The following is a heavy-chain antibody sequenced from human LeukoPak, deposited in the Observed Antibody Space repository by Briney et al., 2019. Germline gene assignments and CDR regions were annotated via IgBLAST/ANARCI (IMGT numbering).Heavy chain of an antibody. CDR2: ISSSSSYI. CDR1: GFTFSSYS. J-gene: IGHJ4*02. V-gene: IGHV3-21*01. Sequence: GGSLRLSCAASGFTFSSYSMNWVRQAPGKGLEWVSFISSSSSYIYYADSVKGRFTISRDNAKNSLYLQMNSLRAEDTAVYYCARGVRRDGYSWGQGTLVTVSS. D-gene: IGHD5-24*01. CDR3: ARGVRRDGYS.